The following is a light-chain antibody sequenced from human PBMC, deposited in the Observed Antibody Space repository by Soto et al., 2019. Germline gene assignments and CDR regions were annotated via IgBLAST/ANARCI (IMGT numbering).Light chain of an antibody. CDR2: GAS. CDR3: QQYGWSPTWT. CDR1: QSVTSSH. Sequence: EIVLTQTPGTLSLSPGERATLSCRASQSVTSSHLAWYQQKPGQAPRLLIYGASIRATGIPDRFSGSGSGTNFTLTISRLEPEDFAVYYCQQYGWSPTWTSGQGTKVDIK. V-gene: IGKV3-20*01. J-gene: IGKJ1*01.